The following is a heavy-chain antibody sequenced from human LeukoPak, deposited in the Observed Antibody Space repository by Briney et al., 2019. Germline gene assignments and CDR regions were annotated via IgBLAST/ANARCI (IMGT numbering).Heavy chain of an antibody. J-gene: IGHJ4*02. D-gene: IGHD2-2*02. CDR3: VKAYTPGRVGATGYY. CDR2: ISCMGDYR. CDR1: GFTFSDYY. V-gene: IGHV3-21*01. Sequence: PGGSLRLSCTASGFTFSDYYMNWFRQAPGKGLQWVSSISCMGDYRYYADSAKGRFTISRDNAKNSLYLQMHTLRADDTAVYYCVKAYTPGRVGATGYYCGERSHVTVSS.